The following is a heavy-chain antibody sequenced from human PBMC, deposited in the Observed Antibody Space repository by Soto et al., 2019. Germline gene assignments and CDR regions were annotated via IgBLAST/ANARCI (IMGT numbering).Heavy chain of an antibody. CDR2: INPSGGST. CDR3: ARATSAGNGRRVDV. Sequence: QVQLVQSGTEVKEPGASVSLSCKASGYTFTTYYIHWVRQAPGQGLEWMGMINPSGGSTTYAQNFQGRVTMPRDTSTIKVYMDLNSLRSDDTAVYYCARATSAGNGRRVDVWGQGTTVTVSS. J-gene: IGHJ6*02. V-gene: IGHV1-46*01. CDR1: GYTFTTYY. D-gene: IGHD6-13*01.